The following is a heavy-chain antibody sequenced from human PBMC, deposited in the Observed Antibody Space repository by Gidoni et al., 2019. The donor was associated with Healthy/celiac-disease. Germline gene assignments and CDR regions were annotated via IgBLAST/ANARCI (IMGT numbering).Heavy chain of an antibody. CDR1: GYTLTELS. Sequence: QVQLVQYGAEVKKPGASVKVSCKVSGYTLTELSMHWVRQAPGKGLEWMGCFDPEDGETIYAQKFQGRVTMTEDTSTDTAYMELSSLRSEDTAVYYCATGAYCGGDCYSNYYYMDVWGKGTTVTVSS. V-gene: IGHV1-24*01. CDR2: FDPEDGET. D-gene: IGHD2-21*01. CDR3: ATGAYCGGDCYSNYYYMDV. J-gene: IGHJ6*03.